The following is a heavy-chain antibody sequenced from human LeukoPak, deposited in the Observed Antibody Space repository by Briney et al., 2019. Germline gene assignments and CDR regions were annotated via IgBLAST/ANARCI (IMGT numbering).Heavy chain of an antibody. CDR2: INPNSGGT. CDR1: GYTFTGYY. V-gene: IGHV1-2*02. D-gene: IGHD2-2*01. Sequence: ASVKVSCKASGYTFTGYYMHWVRQAPGQGLEWMGWINPNSGGTSYAQKFQGRVTMTRDTSISTAYMELSRLRSDDTAVYYCARVAAYCSSTSCLGAYGMDVWGQGTTVTVSS. CDR3: ARVAAYCSSTSCLGAYGMDV. J-gene: IGHJ6*02.